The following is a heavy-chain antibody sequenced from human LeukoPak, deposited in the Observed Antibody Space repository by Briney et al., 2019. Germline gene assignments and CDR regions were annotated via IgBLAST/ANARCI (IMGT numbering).Heavy chain of an antibody. D-gene: IGHD6-13*01. Sequence: GGSLRLSCAASGFTFDDYAMHWVRQAPGKGLEWVSGISWNSGSIGYADSVKGRFTISRDNSKNTLYLQMNSLRAEDTAVYYCAKDRAAAAGFDYWGQGTLVTVSS. CDR2: ISWNSGSI. CDR3: AKDRAAAAGFDY. CDR1: GFTFDDYA. V-gene: IGHV3-9*01. J-gene: IGHJ4*02.